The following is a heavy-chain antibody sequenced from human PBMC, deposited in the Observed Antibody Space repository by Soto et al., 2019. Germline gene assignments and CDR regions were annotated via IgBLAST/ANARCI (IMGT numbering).Heavy chain of an antibody. CDR3: AREADYSSGYYYGMDV. D-gene: IGHD2-15*01. J-gene: IGHJ6*02. CDR1: GFTVSSNY. Sequence: GGSLRLSCAASGFTVSSNYMIWVRQAPGKGLEWVSVIYSGGSTYYADSVKGRFTISRDNSKNTLYLQMNSLRAEDTAVYYCAREADYSSGYYYGMDVWGQGTTVTVSS. V-gene: IGHV3-53*01. CDR2: IYSGGST.